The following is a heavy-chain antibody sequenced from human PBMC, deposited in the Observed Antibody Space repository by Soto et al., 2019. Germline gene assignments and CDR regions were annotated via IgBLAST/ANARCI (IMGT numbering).Heavy chain of an antibody. CDR3: ARTLMAQGPDCVGDCYDDAFDI. Sequence: QVQLVESGGGLVKPGGSLRVSCAASGFTFSDYYMNWIRQAPGKGLEWVSYISSSSTYTNYADSVKGRFTISRDNAKNSVYLQMNSLRAEDTAIYYCARTLMAQGPDCVGDCYDDAFDIWGQGTMVTVSS. D-gene: IGHD2-21*02. CDR1: GFTFSDYY. CDR2: ISSSSTYT. V-gene: IGHV3-11*05. J-gene: IGHJ3*02.